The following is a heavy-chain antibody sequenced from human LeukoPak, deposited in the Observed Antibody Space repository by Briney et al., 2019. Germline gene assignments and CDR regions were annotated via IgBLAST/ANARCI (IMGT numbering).Heavy chain of an antibody. CDR3: ARGENSGSYFSYFDS. CDR2: IDHTGRS. J-gene: IGHJ5*01. CDR1: GGSFSGHY. D-gene: IGHD3-10*01. Sequence: SETLSLTCAVYGGSFSGHYWTWLRQPPGKGLEWIGEIDHTGRSTYNPSLTSRVTISKDSSKNQFSLSLGSVIAADTAVYFCARGENSGSYFSYFDSWAQGTPVTVSS. V-gene: IGHV4-34*01.